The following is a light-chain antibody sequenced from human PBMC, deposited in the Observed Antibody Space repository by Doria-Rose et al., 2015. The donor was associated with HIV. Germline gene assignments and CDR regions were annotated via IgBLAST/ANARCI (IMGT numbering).Light chain of an antibody. J-gene: IGKJ2*01. V-gene: IGKV3-11*01. CDR1: QSVGSY. CDR3: QQRSNWPSFT. Sequence: TQSPATPSLSPGERATLSCRASQSVGSYLAWYQQKPGQAPRLLIYDASDRATGIPARFSGSGSGTDFTLTISSLEPEDFAVYYCQQRSNWPSFTFGQGTKLEIK. CDR2: DAS.